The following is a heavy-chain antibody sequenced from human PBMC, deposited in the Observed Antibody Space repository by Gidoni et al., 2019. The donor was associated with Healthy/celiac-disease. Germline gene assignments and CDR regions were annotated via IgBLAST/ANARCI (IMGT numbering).Heavy chain of an antibody. CDR1: GGSISSSSYY. CDR2: IYYSGST. Sequence: QLQLQESGPGLVKPSETLSLTCTVSGGSISSSSYYWGWIRQPPGKGLEWIGSIYYSGSTYYNPSLKSRVTISVDTSKNQFSLKLSSVTAADTAVYYCAAAAGTGWFDPWGQGTLVTVSS. CDR3: AAAAGTGWFDP. J-gene: IGHJ5*02. D-gene: IGHD6-13*01. V-gene: IGHV4-39*01.